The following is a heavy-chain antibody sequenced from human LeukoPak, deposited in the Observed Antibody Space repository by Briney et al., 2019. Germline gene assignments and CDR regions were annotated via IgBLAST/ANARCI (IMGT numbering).Heavy chain of an antibody. V-gene: IGHV4-4*07. J-gene: IGHJ5*02. CDR2: MSTSGNS. Sequence: SETLSLTCTVSGGSISGHYWSWIRQPAGKGLEWIGRMSTSGNSNYIPSLVSRVTMSVDTSKNQFSLNLSSVTAADTAVYYCTRESGSMRWFDPWGQGTLVTASS. CDR1: GGSISGHY. CDR3: TRESGSMRWFDP. D-gene: IGHD6-25*01.